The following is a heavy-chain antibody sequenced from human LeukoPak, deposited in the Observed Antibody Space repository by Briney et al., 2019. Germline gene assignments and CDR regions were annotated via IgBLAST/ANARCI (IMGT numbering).Heavy chain of an antibody. CDR2: ISFDGNNE. CDR1: GFIFSNYA. J-gene: IGHJ3*02. V-gene: IGHV3-30*03. D-gene: IGHD5-12*01. Sequence: GGSLRLPCEASGFIFSNYAMHWVRQAPGKGLQWVAVISFDGNNEQYADSVMGRFTISRHNSRNTLYLQMNSLRPEDTAVYYCARDTSPSSSGTYFDALDMWGQGTMVTVSS. CDR3: ARDTSPSSSGTYFDALDM.